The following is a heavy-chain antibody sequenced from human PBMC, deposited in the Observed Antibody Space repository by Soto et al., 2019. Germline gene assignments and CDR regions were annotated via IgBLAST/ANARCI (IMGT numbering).Heavy chain of an antibody. Sequence: GGSLRLSCAASGFTFSSYDMHWVRQATGKGLEWVSAIGTAGDTYYPGSVKGRFTISRENAKNSLYLQMNSLRAEDTAVYYCARDWGGSGFDYWGQGTLVTVSS. V-gene: IGHV3-13*01. CDR1: GFTFSSYD. D-gene: IGHD3-10*01. CDR3: ARDWGGSGFDY. CDR2: IGTAGDT. J-gene: IGHJ4*02.